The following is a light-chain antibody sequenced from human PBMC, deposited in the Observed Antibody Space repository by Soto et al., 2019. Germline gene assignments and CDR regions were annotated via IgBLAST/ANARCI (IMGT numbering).Light chain of an antibody. Sequence: EIVLTQSPATLSLSPGERATLSCRASQSVSSYLAWYQQKPGQAPRLLIYDASNRATGIPARFSGSGSGTDFTLTISSLEPEDFAVYYCQQRSNWPPWTFGQGPKVDSK. CDR2: DAS. V-gene: IGKV3-11*01. J-gene: IGKJ1*01. CDR3: QQRSNWPPWT. CDR1: QSVSSY.